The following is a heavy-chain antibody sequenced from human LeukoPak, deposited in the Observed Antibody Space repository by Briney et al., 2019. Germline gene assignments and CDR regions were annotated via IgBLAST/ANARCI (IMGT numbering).Heavy chain of an antibody. D-gene: IGHD6-19*01. V-gene: IGHV3-30*04. CDR3: ARDAVAGYSSGWFEGYYYYGMDV. Sequence: GRSLRLSCAASGFTFSSYAMHWVRQAPGKGLEWVAVISYDGSNKYYADSVKGRFTISRDNSKNTLYLQMNSLRAEDTAVYYCARDAVAGYSSGWFEGYYYYGMDVWGQGTTVTASS. CDR2: ISYDGSNK. J-gene: IGHJ6*02. CDR1: GFTFSSYA.